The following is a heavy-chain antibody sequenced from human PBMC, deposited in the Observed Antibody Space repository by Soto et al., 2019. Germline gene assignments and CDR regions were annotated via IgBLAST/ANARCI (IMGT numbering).Heavy chain of an antibody. J-gene: IGHJ6*02. CDR3: ARENGDYDYYYYGMDV. CDR2: IHHSGST. D-gene: IGHD4-17*01. CDR1: GYSISSGYY. Sequence: SETLSLTCAVSGYSISSGYYWGWIRQPPGKGLEWIGSIHHSGSTHYNPSLKSLVIISVDTSKNQFSLKLSSVTAADTAVYYCARENGDYDYYYYGMDVWGQGTTVTIAS. V-gene: IGHV4-38-2*02.